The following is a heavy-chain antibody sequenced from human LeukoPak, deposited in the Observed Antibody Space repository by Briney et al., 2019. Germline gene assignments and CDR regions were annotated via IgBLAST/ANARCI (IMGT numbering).Heavy chain of an antibody. D-gene: IGHD6-19*01. CDR2: INPNSGGT. Sequence: GASVKVSCKASGYTFTSYGISWVRQAPGQGLEWMGWINPNSGGTNYAQKFQGRVTMTRDTSISTAYMELSRLRSDDTAVYYCAREGSSGWYWFDPWGQGTLVTVSS. J-gene: IGHJ5*02. V-gene: IGHV1-2*02. CDR1: GYTFTSYG. CDR3: AREGSSGWYWFDP.